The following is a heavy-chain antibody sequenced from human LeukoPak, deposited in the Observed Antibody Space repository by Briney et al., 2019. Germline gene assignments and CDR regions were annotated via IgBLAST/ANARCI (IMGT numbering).Heavy chain of an antibody. Sequence: GGSLRLSCAASGFTFSDYGMSWVRQAPGKGLEWVSGIKWNGGSTGYADSVKGRFTISRDNAKNSLYLQMNSLRAEDTAVYYCAREGGRGSSWGGYYYYYYMDVWGKGTTVTVSS. V-gene: IGHV3-20*04. CDR1: GFTFSDYG. D-gene: IGHD6-13*01. CDR3: AREGGRGSSWGGYYYYYYMDV. J-gene: IGHJ6*03. CDR2: IKWNGGST.